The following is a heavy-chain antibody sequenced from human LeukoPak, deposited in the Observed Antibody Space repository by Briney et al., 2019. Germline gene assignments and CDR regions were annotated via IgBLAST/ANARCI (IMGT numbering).Heavy chain of an antibody. J-gene: IGHJ6*03. CDR1: GYSFTSCD. V-gene: IGHV1-8*01. CDR2: MNPNSGNT. D-gene: IGHD4-11*01. CDR3: AREGRVTVTTAANYYYMDG. Sequence: ASVTVSCKASGYSFTSCDINWVRQATGQGLEWMGWMNPNSGNTGYAQKFQGRVTMTRDTSISTAYMELSRLRSDDTAVYYCAREGRVTVTTAANYYYMDGWGKGTTVTVSS.